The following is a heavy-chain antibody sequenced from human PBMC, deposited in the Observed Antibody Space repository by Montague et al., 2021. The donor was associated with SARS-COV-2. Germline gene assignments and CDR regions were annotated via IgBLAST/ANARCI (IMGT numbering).Heavy chain of an antibody. D-gene: IGHD1-26*01. CDR1: GGSISSSSYY. J-gene: IGHJ5*02. CDR3: ARQGSGSYYNWFDP. CDR2: IYYSGST. Sequence: SETLSLTCTVSGGSISSSSYYWGWIRQPPGKGLEWIGSIYYSGSTYYNPSLKSRVTISVDTSKNQFSLKLSSVTAADTAVYHCARQGSGSYYNWFDPWGQGTLVTVSS. V-gene: IGHV4-39*01.